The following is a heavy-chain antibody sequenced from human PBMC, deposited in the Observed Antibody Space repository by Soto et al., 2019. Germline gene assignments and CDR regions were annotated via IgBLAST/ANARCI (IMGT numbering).Heavy chain of an antibody. Sequence: ASVKVSCKASGYTFTSYYMHWVRQAPGQGLEWMGIINPSGGSTSYAQKFQGRVTMTRDTSTSTVYMELSSLRSEDTAVYYCARDRRVVTAMVAALYGMDVWGQGTTVTVSS. D-gene: IGHD5-18*01. J-gene: IGHJ6*02. V-gene: IGHV1-46*01. CDR3: ARDRRVVTAMVAALYGMDV. CDR1: GYTFTSYY. CDR2: INPSGGST.